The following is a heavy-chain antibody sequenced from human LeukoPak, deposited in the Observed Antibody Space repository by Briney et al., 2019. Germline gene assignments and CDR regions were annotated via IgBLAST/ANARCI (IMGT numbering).Heavy chain of an antibody. Sequence: GGSLRLSCAASGFPSNDYSMNWVRQAPGRGLEWISYIGISSGNTKYADSVKGRFSISGDNAKNSLYLQMNNRRVEDTAVYYCARDHNYAFDNWGQGTLVTVSS. J-gene: IGHJ4*02. CDR1: GFPSNDYS. CDR3: ARDHNYAFDN. CDR2: IGISSGNT. D-gene: IGHD1-1*01. V-gene: IGHV3-48*04.